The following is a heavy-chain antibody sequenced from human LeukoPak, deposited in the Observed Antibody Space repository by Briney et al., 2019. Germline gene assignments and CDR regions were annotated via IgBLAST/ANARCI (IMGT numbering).Heavy chain of an antibody. D-gene: IGHD3-10*01. V-gene: IGHV4-34*01. CDR2: INHSGST. Sequence: PGGSLRLSCAASGFTFSSSAMSWIRQPPGKGLEWIGEINHSGSTNYNPSLKSRVTISVDTSKNQFSLKLSSVTAADTAVYYCARLWGNFWGQGTLVTVSS. CDR1: GFTFSSSA. J-gene: IGHJ4*02. CDR3: ARLWGNF.